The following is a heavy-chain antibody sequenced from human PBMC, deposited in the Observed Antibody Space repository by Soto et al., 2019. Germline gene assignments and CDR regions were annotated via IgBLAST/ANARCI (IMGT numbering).Heavy chain of an antibody. J-gene: IGHJ5*02. CDR1: AYIFTTYW. V-gene: IGHV5-51*01. CDR2: IYPGDSRT. CDR3: ATRSFSSPKFSP. Sequence: GESLKISCKGSAYIFTTYWIGWVRQMPGQGLEWVGVIYPGDSRTRYSPPFQGQVTISADKSISTAYLQWSSLKASDTAMYYCATRSFSSPKFSPWGQGTLVTVSS. D-gene: IGHD1-26*01.